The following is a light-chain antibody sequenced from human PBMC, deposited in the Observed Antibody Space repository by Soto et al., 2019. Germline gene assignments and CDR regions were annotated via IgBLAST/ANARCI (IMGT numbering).Light chain of an antibody. V-gene: IGKV3-20*01. CDR3: QQYGSSPPRT. CDR1: QSVSNDF. Sequence: EIVLPQSPCILSLSPGERATLSCMAIQSVSNDFLAWYQQKPGQAPRLLIYGASTRATDVPDRFSGSGSGADFTLTISRLEPEDFAVYYCQQYGSSPPRTFGQGTKVDIK. J-gene: IGKJ1*01. CDR2: GAS.